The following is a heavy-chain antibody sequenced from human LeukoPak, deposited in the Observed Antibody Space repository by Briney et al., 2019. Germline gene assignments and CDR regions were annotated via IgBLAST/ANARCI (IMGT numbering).Heavy chain of an antibody. J-gene: IGHJ5*02. Sequence: PSETLSLTCTVSGDSISSNYWSWVRQPPGKGLEWVGYIYNSGSTKYNPSLQSRVTISVDPSKNLFSLKFTSVTAANTAKYYCATCRDEFGDYGFTSWGQGTLVTVCS. CDR1: GDSISSNY. V-gene: IGHV4-59*01. CDR2: IYNSGST. CDR3: ATCRDEFGDYGFTS. D-gene: IGHD4-17*01.